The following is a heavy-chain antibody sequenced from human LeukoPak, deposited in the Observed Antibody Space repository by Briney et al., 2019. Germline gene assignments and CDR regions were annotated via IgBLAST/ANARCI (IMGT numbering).Heavy chain of an antibody. Sequence: GASVKVSCKTSGYIFAHNGISWVRQAPGQGLEWMGWISAYNGNTNYAQKLQGRVTMTTDTSTSTAYMELRSLRSDDTAVYYCAREGSGWRFYYYGMDVWGQGTTVTVSS. J-gene: IGHJ6*02. CDR3: AREGSGWRFYYYGMDV. CDR1: GYIFAHNG. CDR2: ISAYNGNT. D-gene: IGHD6-19*01. V-gene: IGHV1-18*01.